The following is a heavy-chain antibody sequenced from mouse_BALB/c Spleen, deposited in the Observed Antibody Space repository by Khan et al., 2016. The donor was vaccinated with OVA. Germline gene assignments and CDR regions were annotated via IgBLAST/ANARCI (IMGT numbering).Heavy chain of an antibody. CDR3: ARELRLGGFAY. D-gene: IGHD1-2*01. V-gene: IGHV2-6-7*01. CDR2: IWGDGST. CDR1: GFSLTDYG. Sequence: VQLQESGPGLVAPSQSLSITCTVSGFSLTDYGINWIRQPPGKGLEWLGMIWGDGSTDYNSALKSRLSIIKDNSKSQVFLKMNSLQTDDTARYYCARELRLGGFAYWGQGTLVTVSA. J-gene: IGHJ3*01.